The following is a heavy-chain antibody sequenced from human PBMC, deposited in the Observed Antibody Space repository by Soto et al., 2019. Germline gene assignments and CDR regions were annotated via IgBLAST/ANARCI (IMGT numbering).Heavy chain of an antibody. D-gene: IGHD6-6*01. CDR2: IKQDGSEK. CDR3: ARAEYSSSSMLSP. CDR1: GFTFSSYW. J-gene: IGHJ5*02. V-gene: IGHV3-7*01. Sequence: EVQLVESGGGLVQPGGSLRLSCAASGFTFSSYWMSWVRQAPGKGLEWVANIKQDGSEKYYADSVKGRFTISRDNAKNSLYLQMNSLRAEDTAVYHCARAEYSSSSMLSPWGQGTLVTVSS.